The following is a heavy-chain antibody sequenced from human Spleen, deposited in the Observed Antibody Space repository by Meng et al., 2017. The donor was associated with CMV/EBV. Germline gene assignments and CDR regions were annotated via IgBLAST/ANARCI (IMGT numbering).Heavy chain of an antibody. CDR3: ARGSSWYFY. Sequence: GSLRLSCTVSGGSINTAYWTWIRHPPGKGLEWIGYIYNSGTTNYNPSLESRVTISLDTSKNQFSLRLSSVTAADTAVYYCARGSSWYFYWGQGTLVTVSS. J-gene: IGHJ4*02. CDR2: IYNSGTT. CDR1: GGSINTAY. D-gene: IGHD6-13*01. V-gene: IGHV4-59*13.